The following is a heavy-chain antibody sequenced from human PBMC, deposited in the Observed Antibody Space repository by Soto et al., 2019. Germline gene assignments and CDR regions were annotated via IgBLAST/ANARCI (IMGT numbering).Heavy chain of an antibody. V-gene: IGHV1-2*04. CDR1: GYTFTGYY. CDR3: ARVVVFDYGDPTGWFDP. Sequence: ASVKVSCKASGYTFTGYYMHWLRQAPGQGLEWMGWINPNSGGTNYAQKFQGWVTMTRDTSISTAYMELSRLRSDDTAVYYCARVVVFDYGDPTGWFDPWGQGTLVTVSS. D-gene: IGHD4-17*01. J-gene: IGHJ5*02. CDR2: INPNSGGT.